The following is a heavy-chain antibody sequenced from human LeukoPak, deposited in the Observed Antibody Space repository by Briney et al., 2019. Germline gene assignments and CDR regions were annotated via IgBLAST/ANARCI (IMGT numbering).Heavy chain of an antibody. V-gene: IGHV1-2*02. CDR2: INPNSGDT. Sequence: ASVKVSCKASGYTFTSYGISWVRQAPGQGREWMGWINPNSGDTNYAQKFQGRVTMTRDTSISTAYMDLNRLRDDDTAVYYCARDNSYGSLSAFDFWGQGTVVTVSS. CDR3: ARDNSYGSLSAFDF. D-gene: IGHD5-18*01. CDR1: GYTFTSYG. J-gene: IGHJ3*01.